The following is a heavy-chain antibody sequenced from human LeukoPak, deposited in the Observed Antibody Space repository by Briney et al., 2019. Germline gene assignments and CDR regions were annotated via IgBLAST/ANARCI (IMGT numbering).Heavy chain of an antibody. Sequence: SVKVSCKASGGTFNSYAISWVRQAPGQGLEWMGGIIPIFGTANYAQKFQGRVTITADESTSTAYMELSSLRSEDTAVYYCARKTLRFLDPFDYWGQGTLVTVSS. CDR1: GGTFNSYA. CDR3: ARKTLRFLDPFDY. CDR2: IIPIFGTA. D-gene: IGHD3-3*01. V-gene: IGHV1-69*13. J-gene: IGHJ4*02.